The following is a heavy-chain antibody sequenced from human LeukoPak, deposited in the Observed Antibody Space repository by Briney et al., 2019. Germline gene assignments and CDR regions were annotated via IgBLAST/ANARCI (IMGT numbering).Heavy chain of an antibody. Sequence: GASVKVSCKASGYSFTSHYMHWVRQAPGQGLEWMGWMNPNNGNTGYAQKFQGRVTITRNTSISTAYMELSSLRSEDMAVYYCARGLWGDFWSGDYYYYYMDVWGKGTTVTVSS. CDR3: ARGLWGDFWSGDYYYYYMDV. CDR2: MNPNNGNT. D-gene: IGHD3-3*01. J-gene: IGHJ6*03. CDR1: GYSFTSHY. V-gene: IGHV1-8*03.